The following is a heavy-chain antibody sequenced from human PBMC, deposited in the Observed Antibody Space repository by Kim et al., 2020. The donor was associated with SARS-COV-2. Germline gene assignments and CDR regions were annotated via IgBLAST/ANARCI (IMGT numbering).Heavy chain of an antibody. CDR1: GFTFSSYA. CDR2: ISGGGGST. CDR3: AKNGGIGENYGMDV. D-gene: IGHD3-10*01. V-gene: IGHV3-23*01. J-gene: IGHJ6*02. Sequence: GGSLRLSCAASGFTFSSYAMSWVRQAPGKGLEWVSGISGGGGSTYYADSMKGRFTISRDNSKNTLYLQMNSLRADDTAVYYCAKNGGIGENYGMDVWGQGTTVTVSS.